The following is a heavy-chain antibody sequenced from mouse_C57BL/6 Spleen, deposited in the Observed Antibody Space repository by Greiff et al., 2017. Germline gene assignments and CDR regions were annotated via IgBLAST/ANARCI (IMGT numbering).Heavy chain of an antibody. CDR1: GYTFTSYW. V-gene: IGHV1-61*01. Sequence: VKLQQPGAELVRPGSSVKLSCKASGYTFTSYWMDWVKQRPGQGLEWIGNIYPSDSETHYNQKFKDKATLTVDKSSSTAYMQLSSLTSEDSAVYYCARRGDGYPHYYAMDYWGQGTSVTVSS. J-gene: IGHJ4*01. CDR2: IYPSDSET. D-gene: IGHD2-3*01. CDR3: ARRGDGYPHYYAMDY.